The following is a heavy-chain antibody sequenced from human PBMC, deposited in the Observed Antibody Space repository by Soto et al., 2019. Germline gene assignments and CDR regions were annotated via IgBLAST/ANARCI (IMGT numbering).Heavy chain of an antibody. D-gene: IGHD3-10*01. J-gene: IGHJ4*02. CDR2: ISYDGSNK. Sequence: QVQLVDSGGGVVQPGRSLRLSCAASGCTVSSYDMHWVRQAPGKGLEWVAVISYDGSNKYYADSVKGRFTIFRDNSKNTLYLQMIRLRDEDTAVYYCARESPPYGSGSYLAYWGQGTLVTVSS. CDR3: ARESPPYGSGSYLAY. V-gene: IGHV3-30-3*01. CDR1: GCTVSSYD.